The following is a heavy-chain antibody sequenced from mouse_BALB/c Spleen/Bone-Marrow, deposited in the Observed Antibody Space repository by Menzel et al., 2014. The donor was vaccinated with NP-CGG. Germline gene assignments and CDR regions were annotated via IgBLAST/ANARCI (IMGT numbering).Heavy chain of an antibody. D-gene: IGHD2-10*02. J-gene: IGHJ2*01. CDR2: IYPGDGET. CDR3: ARKYGDY. Sequence: QVQLQQPGAELVRPGSSVKISCKASGYPFSSYWMSWAKQRPGQGLEWIGQIYPGDGETNYNGKFKGNATLTADKSSSTAYMQLISLTSEDSAVYFCARKYGDYWGQGTTLTVSS. V-gene: IGHV1-80*01. CDR1: GYPFSSYW.